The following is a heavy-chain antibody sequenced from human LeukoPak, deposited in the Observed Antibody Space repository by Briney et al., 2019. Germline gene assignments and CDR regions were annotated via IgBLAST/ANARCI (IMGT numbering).Heavy chain of an antibody. J-gene: IGHJ6*03. D-gene: IGHD5-18*01. Sequence: SETLSLTCTVSGGSISSYYWNWIRQPPGKGLEWIGYIYYSGSTNYNPSLKSRVTISVDTSKSQFSLKLSSVTAADTAVYYCARVVRTLIQLWPDYYYYYMDVWGKGTTVTVSS. CDR1: GGSISSYY. CDR2: IYYSGST. V-gene: IGHV4-59*01. CDR3: ARVVRTLIQLWPDYYYYYMDV.